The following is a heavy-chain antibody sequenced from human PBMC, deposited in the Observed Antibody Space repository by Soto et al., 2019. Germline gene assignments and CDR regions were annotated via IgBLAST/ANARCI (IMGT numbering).Heavy chain of an antibody. CDR1: GFTFSSYA. CDR2: ISYDGSNK. D-gene: IGHD6-13*01. J-gene: IGHJ5*02. V-gene: IGHV3-30-3*01. Sequence: QVQLVESGGGVVQPGRSLRLSCAASGFTFSSYAMHWVRQAPGKGLEWVAVISYDGSNKYYADSVKGRFTISRDNSKNTLYLQMNSLSAEDTAVYYCAGGYSSSWPMGDWFDPWGKGTLVTVSS. CDR3: AGGYSSSWPMGDWFDP.